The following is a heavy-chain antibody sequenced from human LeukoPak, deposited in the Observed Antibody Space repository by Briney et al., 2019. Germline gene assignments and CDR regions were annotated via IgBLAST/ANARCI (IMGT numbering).Heavy chain of an antibody. V-gene: IGHV3-30*02. CDR3: AKRYSSSWYGEYFDY. J-gene: IGHJ4*02. D-gene: IGHD6-13*01. CDR2: IRYDGSNK. CDR1: GFTFSSYG. Sequence: GGSLRLSCAASGFTFSSYGMHWVRQAPGKGLEWVAFIRYDGSNKYYADSVKGRFTISRDNSKNTLYLQMNSLRAEDTAVYYCAKRYSSSWYGEYFDYWGQGTLVTVSS.